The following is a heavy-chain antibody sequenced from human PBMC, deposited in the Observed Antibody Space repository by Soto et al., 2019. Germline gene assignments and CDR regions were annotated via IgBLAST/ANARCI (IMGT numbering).Heavy chain of an antibody. J-gene: IGHJ5*02. CDR2: IIPIFGTA. D-gene: IGHD5-12*01. V-gene: IGHV1-69*13. CDR1: GGTFSSYA. CDR3: ARERVVAKHNWSDP. Sequence: GASVKVSCKASGGTFSSYAISWVRQAPGQGLEWMGGIIPIFGTANYAQKFQGRVTITADESTSTAYMELSSLRSEDTAVYYCARERVVAKHNWSDPWGQGTLVTVSS.